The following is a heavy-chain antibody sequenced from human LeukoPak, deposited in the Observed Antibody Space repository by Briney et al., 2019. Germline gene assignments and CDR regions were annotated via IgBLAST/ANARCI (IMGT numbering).Heavy chain of an antibody. CDR2: INPNSGGT. D-gene: IGHD5-18*01. V-gene: IGHV1-2*02. CDR1: GYTFIGYY. Sequence: ASVKLSCKASGYTFIGYYMNWVRQAPGQGLEWMGWINPNSGGTNYAQKFQGRVTMTRDTSISTDYMELRRLTSDDTAVYYCARAWNTYGDFDYWGQGTVVTVSS. CDR3: ARAWNTYGDFDY. J-gene: IGHJ4*02.